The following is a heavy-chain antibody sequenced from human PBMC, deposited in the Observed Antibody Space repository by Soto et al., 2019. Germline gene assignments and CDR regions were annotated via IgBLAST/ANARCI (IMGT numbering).Heavy chain of an antibody. CDR2: ISGSGGST. CDR3: AKERQQLVRGFRWAGYYYGMDV. Sequence: GGSLRLSCAASGFTFSSYAMSWVRQAPGKGLEWVSAISGSGGSTYYADSVKGRFTISRDNSKNTLYLQMNSLRAEDTAVYYCAKERQQLVRGFRWAGYYYGMDVWGQGTTVTVSS. CDR1: GFTFSSYA. V-gene: IGHV3-23*01. J-gene: IGHJ6*02. D-gene: IGHD6-13*01.